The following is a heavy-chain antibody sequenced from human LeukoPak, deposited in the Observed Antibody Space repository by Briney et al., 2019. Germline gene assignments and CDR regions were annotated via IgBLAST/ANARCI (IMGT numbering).Heavy chain of an antibody. V-gene: IGHV4-59*08. CDR2: VYYSGST. D-gene: IGHD3-10*01. CDR3: ARYYGSGTHFDY. J-gene: IGHJ4*02. CDR1: GGSISTYF. Sequence: SETLSLTCTVSGGSISTYFWSWIRQPPGKGLEWIGYVYYSGSTNYNPSLKSRVTISVDTSKNQFSLKLSSVTAADTAVYYCARYYGSGTHFDYWGQGTLVTVSS.